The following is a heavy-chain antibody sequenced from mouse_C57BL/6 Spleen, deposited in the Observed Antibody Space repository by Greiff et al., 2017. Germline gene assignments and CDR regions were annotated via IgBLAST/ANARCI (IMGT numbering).Heavy chain of an antibody. V-gene: IGHV1-61*01. J-gene: IGHJ4*01. CDR1: GYTFTSYW. Sequence: QVQLQQPGAELVRPGSSVKLSCKASGYTFTSYWMDWVKQRPGQGLEWIGNIYPSDSETHYNQKFKDKAALTVDKSSSTAYMQLSSLTSEDSAVYDCARWDGNLLDAMDYWGQGTSGTVSS. CDR2: IYPSDSET. D-gene: IGHD2-1*01. CDR3: ARWDGNLLDAMDY.